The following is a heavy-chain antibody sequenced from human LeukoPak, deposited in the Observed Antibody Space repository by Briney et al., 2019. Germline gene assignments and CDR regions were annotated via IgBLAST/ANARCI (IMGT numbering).Heavy chain of an antibody. J-gene: IGHJ4*02. CDR1: GGSISSSSYY. D-gene: IGHD5-24*01. Sequence: SETPSLTCTVSGGSISSSSYYWGWIRQPPGKGLEWIGNIYYSGSTYSNPSLKSRVTISVDTSKNQFSLKLSSVTAADTAVYYCVRLWGDGYNFDYWGQGTLVTVSS. CDR3: VRLWGDGYNFDY. V-gene: IGHV4-39*01. CDR2: IYYSGST.